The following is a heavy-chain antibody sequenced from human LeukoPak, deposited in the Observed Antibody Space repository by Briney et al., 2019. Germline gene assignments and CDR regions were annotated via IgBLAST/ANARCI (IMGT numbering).Heavy chain of an antibody. Sequence: SETLSLTCTVSGGSISSYYWSWIRQPPGKGLEWIGYIYYSGSTNYNPSLKSRVTISVDTSKNQFSLKLSSVTAADTAVYYCARDHHAAVIPRFDPWGQGTLVTVSS. CDR3: ARDHHAAVIPRFDP. V-gene: IGHV4-59*01. D-gene: IGHD6-13*01. CDR1: GGSISSYY. CDR2: IYYSGST. J-gene: IGHJ5*02.